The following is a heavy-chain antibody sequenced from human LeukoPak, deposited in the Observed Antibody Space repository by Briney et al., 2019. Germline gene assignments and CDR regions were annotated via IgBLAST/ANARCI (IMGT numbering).Heavy chain of an antibody. J-gene: IGHJ4*02. D-gene: IGHD3-10*01. CDR2: IYYSGST. CDR3: ARGITMVFDY. Sequence: SQTLSLTCTVSGGSISSYYWSWIRQPPGKGLEWIGYIYYSGSTNYNPSLKSRVTISVDTSKNQFSLKLSSVTAADTAVYYCARGITMVFDYWGQGTLVTVSS. CDR1: GGSISSYY. V-gene: IGHV4-59*01.